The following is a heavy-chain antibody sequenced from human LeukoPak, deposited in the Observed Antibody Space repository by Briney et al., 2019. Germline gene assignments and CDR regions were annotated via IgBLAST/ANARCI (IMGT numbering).Heavy chain of an antibody. CDR2: IYYSGST. CDR1: GGSISSYY. Sequence: SETLSLTCTVSGGSISSYYWSWIRQPPGKGLEWIGYIYYSGSTNYNPSLKSRVTISVDTSKNQFSLKLSSVTAADTAVYYCARGDGDYEDYYYYYYMDVRGKGTTVTVSS. CDR3: ARGDGDYEDYYYYYYMDV. V-gene: IGHV4-59*01. D-gene: IGHD4-17*01. J-gene: IGHJ6*03.